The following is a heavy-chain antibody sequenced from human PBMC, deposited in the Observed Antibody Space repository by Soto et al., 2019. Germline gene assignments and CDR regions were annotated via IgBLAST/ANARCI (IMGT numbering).Heavy chain of an antibody. CDR2: IHQSGST. V-gene: IGHV4-4*02. CDR1: SDSLSTGVW. CDR3: ISGSNYVWDR. J-gene: IGHJ5*02. Sequence: SETLSLTCAFSSDSLSTGVWWGWVRQPPGKELEWIGEIHQSGSTNYSPSFKSRLSMSVGKSKRQFSLNLSSVTAADTAVYFCISGSNYVWDRWGQGTLVTVSS. D-gene: IGHD1-26*01.